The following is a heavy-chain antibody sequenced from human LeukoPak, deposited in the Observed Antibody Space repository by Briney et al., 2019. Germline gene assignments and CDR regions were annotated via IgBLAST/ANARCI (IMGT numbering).Heavy chain of an antibody. V-gene: IGHV4-34*01. CDR1: GGSFSGYY. Sequence: PSETLSLTCAVYGGSFSGYYWSWIRQPPGKGLEWIGEINHSGSTNYNPSLKSRVTISVDTSKNQFSLKLSSVTAEDTAVYYCVRDNYGVDYWGQGTLVTVSS. J-gene: IGHJ4*02. D-gene: IGHD4-17*01. CDR3: VRDNYGVDY. CDR2: INHSGST.